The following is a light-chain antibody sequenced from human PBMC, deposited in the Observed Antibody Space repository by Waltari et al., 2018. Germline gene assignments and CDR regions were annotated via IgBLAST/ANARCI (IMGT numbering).Light chain of an antibody. CDR2: KDN. CDR3: QSIDTTDTYPTVL. V-gene: IGLV3-25*03. Sequence: SYELTQPPSVSVSPGQTARITCSGDALADHYAYWYQQKPGQAPVLMIYKDNERPSGIPERFSGSSSGTAVTLTISGVQAEDEADFYCQSIDTTDTYPTVLFGGGTKLTVL. J-gene: IGLJ2*01. CDR1: ALADHY.